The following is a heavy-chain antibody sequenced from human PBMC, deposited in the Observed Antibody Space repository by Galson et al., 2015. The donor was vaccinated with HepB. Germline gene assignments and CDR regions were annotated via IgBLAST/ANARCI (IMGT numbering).Heavy chain of an antibody. V-gene: IGHV3-23*01. D-gene: IGHD3-10*01. J-gene: IGHJ4*02. CDR1: GFTYSSYA. Sequence: SLRLSCAASGFTYSSYAISWVRQAPGKGLEWVSGISGDGGKTYHGDSVQGRFKISRDNSKNTVYLEMNSLRAEDSAVYYCAKDRYYGSGTYFNLFDFWGQGTLVTVSS. CDR2: ISGDGGKT. CDR3: AKDRYYGSGTYFNLFDF.